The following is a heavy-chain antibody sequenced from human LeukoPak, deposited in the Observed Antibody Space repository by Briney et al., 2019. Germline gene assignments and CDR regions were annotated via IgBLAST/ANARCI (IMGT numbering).Heavy chain of an antibody. CDR3: ATQVFGDFYMDV. CDR1: GDSISRDYYY. CDR2: IYYSGNT. Sequence: SETLSLTCTVSGDSISRDYYYWVWLRQPPGKGREWIANIYYSGNTYYNPSLKSRVTISVDTSKNQFSLKVISVTAADTAVYYCATQVFGDFYMDVWGKGTTVTVSS. D-gene: IGHD4-17*01. J-gene: IGHJ6*03. V-gene: IGHV4-39*01.